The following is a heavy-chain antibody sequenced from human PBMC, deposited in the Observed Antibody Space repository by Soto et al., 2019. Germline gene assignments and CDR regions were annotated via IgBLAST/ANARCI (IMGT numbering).Heavy chain of an antibody. CDR1: GGSIISGGYS. CDR2: IYHSGST. D-gene: IGHD2-15*01. V-gene: IGHV4-30-2*01. CDR3: ARGYCSGGSCYCDY. J-gene: IGHJ4*02. Sequence: SETLSLTCAVSGGSIISGGYSWSWIRQPPGKGLEWIGYIYHSGSTYYNPSLKSRVTISVDRSKNQFSLKLSSVTAADTAVYYCARGYCSGGSCYCDYWGQGTLVTVSS.